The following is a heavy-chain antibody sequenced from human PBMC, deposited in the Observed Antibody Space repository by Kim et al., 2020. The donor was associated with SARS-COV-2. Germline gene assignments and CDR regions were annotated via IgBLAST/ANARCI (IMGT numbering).Heavy chain of an antibody. CDR3: ARHLYDSSGYYTPKNNWFEP. CDR1: GGSISSSSYY. D-gene: IGHD3-22*01. V-gene: IGHV4-39*01. J-gene: IGHJ5*02. CDR2: IYYSGST. Sequence: SETLSLTCTVSGGSISSSSYYWGWIRQPPGKGLEWIGSIYYSGSTYYNPSLKSRVTISVDTSKNQFSLKLSSVTAADTAVYYCARHLYDSSGYYTPKNNWFEPGGEGTLVTV.